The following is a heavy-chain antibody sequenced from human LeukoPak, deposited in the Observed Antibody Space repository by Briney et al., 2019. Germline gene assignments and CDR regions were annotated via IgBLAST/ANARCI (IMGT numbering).Heavy chain of an antibody. CDR3: AKHGYNYGYFQH. D-gene: IGHD5-24*01. CDR1: GFTFSSYA. J-gene: IGHJ1*01. Sequence: PGGSLRLSCAASGFTFSSYAMSWVRQAPGKGLEWVSAISGSGGSTYYADSVRGRFTISRDNSKNTLYLQMNSLRAEDTAVYYCAKHGYNYGYFQHWGQGTLVTVSS. CDR2: ISGSGGST. V-gene: IGHV3-23*01.